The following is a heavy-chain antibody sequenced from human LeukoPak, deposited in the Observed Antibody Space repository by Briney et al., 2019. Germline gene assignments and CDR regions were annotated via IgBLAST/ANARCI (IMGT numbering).Heavy chain of an antibody. V-gene: IGHV4-59*08. CDR2: IYYSGST. CDR3: ARHTVSRAGGDFDY. D-gene: IGHD2-8*01. CDR1: GGSISSYY. Sequence: SETLSLTCTVSGGSISSYYWSWIRQPPGKGLEWIGYIYYSGSTKYNPSLKSRVTMSVDTSKNQFSLKLTSVTAADTAVYYCARHTVSRAGGDFDYWGQGTLVTVSS. J-gene: IGHJ4*02.